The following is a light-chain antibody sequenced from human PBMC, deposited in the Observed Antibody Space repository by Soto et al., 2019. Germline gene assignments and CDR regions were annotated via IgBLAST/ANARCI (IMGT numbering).Light chain of an antibody. Sequence: SEGTECRSWRSASVGDRVTITCRASQGISNLLAWYQQKPEKVPKPLIYATSTLQSGVPSRFSGSGSGTDHTPTISSLQPAHFPTYPRQQSNTHPPPFGQGTRLEIK. CDR3: QQSNTHPPP. V-gene: IGKV1-16*01. CDR1: QGISNL. J-gene: IGKJ5*01. CDR2: ATS.